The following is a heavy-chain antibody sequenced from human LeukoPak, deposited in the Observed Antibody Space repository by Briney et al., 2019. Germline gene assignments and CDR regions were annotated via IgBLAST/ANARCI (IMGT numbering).Heavy chain of an antibody. Sequence: GGSLRLSCAASGFTFSNGWMSWVRQAPGKGLEWVGRIKSKSECGTTDYAAPVKGRFTISRDGSTNTVYLHMNSLKTEDTAVYFCTSNLYCSTSSCYTLDNWGQGTLVAVSP. CDR3: TSNLYCSTSSCYTLDN. V-gene: IGHV3-15*01. CDR2: IKSKSECGTT. D-gene: IGHD2-2*02. J-gene: IGHJ4*02. CDR1: GFTFSNGW.